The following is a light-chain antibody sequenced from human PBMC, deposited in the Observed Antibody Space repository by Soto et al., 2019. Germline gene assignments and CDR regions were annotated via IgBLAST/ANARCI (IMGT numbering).Light chain of an antibody. CDR1: SSDVAGYNH. CDR3: SSYTTTITV. J-gene: IGLJ3*02. V-gene: IGLV2-14*01. CDR2: EVT. Sequence: QSALTQPASVSGSPGQSITISCTGTSSDVAGYNHVSWYQHHPGKAPKLMIYEVTKRPSGVSNRFSGSKSGNTASLTISGLQAEDEADYYCSSYTTTITVFGGGTKLTVL.